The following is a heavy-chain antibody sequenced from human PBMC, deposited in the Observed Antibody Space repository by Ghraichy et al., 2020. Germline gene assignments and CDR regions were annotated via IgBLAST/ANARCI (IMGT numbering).Heavy chain of an antibody. V-gene: IGHV3-48*02. D-gene: IGHD4-17*01. CDR1: GFPFSFYS. Sequence: GGSLRLSCVASGFPFSFYSINWVRQAPGKGLEWISYISGSTTTIYYADSVKGRFTISRDNAKNSLYLQMNSLRDEDTAVYYCARDGDGDNDPIRAFDYWGQGTLVTVSS. J-gene: IGHJ4*02. CDR2: ISGSTTTI. CDR3: ARDGDGDNDPIRAFDY.